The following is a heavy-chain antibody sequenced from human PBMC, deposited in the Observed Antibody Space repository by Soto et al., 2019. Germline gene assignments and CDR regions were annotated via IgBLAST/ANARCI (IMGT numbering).Heavy chain of an antibody. CDR2: INVGNGNT. J-gene: IGHJ4*02. Sequence: GASVKVSCKASGHTFTDYAIHWVRQAPGQGLEWMGWINVGNGNTGYSRKFQGRVTNVRDMSASTAYIEVTSLTSEDTAIYYCAREGAHYTPLDHWGQGTLVTVSS. D-gene: IGHD2-15*01. V-gene: IGHV1-3*01. CDR1: GHTFTDYA. CDR3: AREGAHYTPLDH.